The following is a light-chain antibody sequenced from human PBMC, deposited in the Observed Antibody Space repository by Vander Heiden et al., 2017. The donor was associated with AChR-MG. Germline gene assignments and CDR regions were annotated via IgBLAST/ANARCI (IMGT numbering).Light chain of an antibody. V-gene: IGLV3-21*03. CDR3: QVWDVTDDWV. CDR1: NIGGKS. J-gene: IGLJ3*02. CDR2: DDS. Sequence: SYVLTQPPSVSVAPGKTATIAWEGNNIGGKSVHWYQQKPGQAPKRVVYDDSDRPSGIPDRFSGSNSANTATLTINRVEAGDEADYYCQVWDVTDDWVFGGGTKLTVL.